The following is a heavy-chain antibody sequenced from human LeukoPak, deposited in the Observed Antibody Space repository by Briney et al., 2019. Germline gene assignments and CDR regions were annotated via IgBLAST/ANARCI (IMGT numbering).Heavy chain of an antibody. D-gene: IGHD2-15*01. CDR2: IKSKTDGGTT. CDR1: GFTFSNAW. J-gene: IGHJ2*01. Sequence: GGSLRLSCAASGFTFSNAWMSWVRQAPGKGLEWVGRIKSKTDGGTTDYAAPVKGRFTISRGDSKNTLYLQMNSLKTEDTAVYYCTTENVVVVAATSSWYFDLWGRGTLVTVSS. CDR3: TTENVVVVAATSSWYFDL. V-gene: IGHV3-15*01.